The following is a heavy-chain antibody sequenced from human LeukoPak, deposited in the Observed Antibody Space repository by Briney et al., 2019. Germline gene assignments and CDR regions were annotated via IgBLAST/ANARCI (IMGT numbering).Heavy chain of an antibody. CDR3: ARDQLNCSGGSFRNWFDP. V-gene: IGHV3-30-3*01. D-gene: IGHD2-15*01. CDR2: ISYDGSNK. Sequence: PGRSLRLSCAASGFTFSSYAMHWVRQAPGKGLEWVAVISYDGSNKYYADSVKGRFTISRDNSKNTLYLQMNSLRAEDTAVYYCARDQLNCSGGSFRNWFDPWGQGTLVTVSS. J-gene: IGHJ5*02. CDR1: GFTFSSYA.